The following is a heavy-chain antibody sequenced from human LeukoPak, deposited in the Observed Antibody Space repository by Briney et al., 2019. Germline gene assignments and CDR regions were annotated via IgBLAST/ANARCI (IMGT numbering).Heavy chain of an antibody. CDR3: ARPDVDTAMGN. J-gene: IGHJ4*02. D-gene: IGHD5-18*01. Sequence: SETLSLTCTVSGGSISSYYWSWIRQPPGKGLEWIGYIYYSGSTNYNPSLKSRVTISVDTSKNQFSLKLSSVTAADTAVYYCARPDVDTAMGNWGQGTLVTVSS. V-gene: IGHV4-59*12. CDR2: IYYSGST. CDR1: GGSISSYY.